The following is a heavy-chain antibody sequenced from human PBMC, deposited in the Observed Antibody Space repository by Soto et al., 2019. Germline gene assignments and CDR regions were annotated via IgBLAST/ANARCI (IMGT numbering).Heavy chain of an antibody. CDR2: IYSDGST. Sequence: EVQLVESGGGLVQPGGSLRLSCAASGFTVSTKYMSWVRQAPGKGLEWVSVIYSDGSTFYADSVRGRFTISRDNSKNTVNLQMNSLRDEDTDVYYCARDPWAANYWGQGTLVNVSS. D-gene: IGHD3-16*01. V-gene: IGHV3-66*01. CDR1: GFTVSTKY. CDR3: ARDPWAANY. J-gene: IGHJ4*02.